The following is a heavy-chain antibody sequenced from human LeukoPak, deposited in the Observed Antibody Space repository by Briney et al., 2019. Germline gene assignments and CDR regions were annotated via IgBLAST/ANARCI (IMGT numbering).Heavy chain of an antibody. CDR3: ARHQWSSPYFDY. CDR2: IYYSGST. CDR1: GGSISSGSYY. Sequence: SETLSLTCTVSGGSISSGSYYWGWIRQPPGKGLEWIGSIYYSGSTYYNPSLKSRVTISVDTSKNQFSLKLSSVTAADTAVYYCARHQWSSPYFDYWGQGTLVTVSS. D-gene: IGHD1-26*01. V-gene: IGHV4-39*01. J-gene: IGHJ4*02.